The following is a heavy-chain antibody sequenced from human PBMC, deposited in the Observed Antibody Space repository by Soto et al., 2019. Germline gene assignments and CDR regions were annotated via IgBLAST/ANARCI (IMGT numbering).Heavy chain of an antibody. CDR1: GGSISSYY. CDR3: ARSPGDSSGYWVS. J-gene: IGHJ4*02. V-gene: IGHV4-59*01. CDR2: TYYSGST. Sequence: PSETLSLTCTVSGGSISSYYWSWIRQPPGKGLEWIGYTYYSGSTNYNPSLKSRVTISVDTSKNQFSLKLSSVTAADTAVYYCARSPGDSSGYWVSWGQGTLVTVSS. D-gene: IGHD3-22*01.